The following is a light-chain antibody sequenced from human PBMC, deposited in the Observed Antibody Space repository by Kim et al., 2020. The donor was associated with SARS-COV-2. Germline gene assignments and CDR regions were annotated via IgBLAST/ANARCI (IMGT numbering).Light chain of an antibody. CDR3: QQYKSYPIT. J-gene: IGKJ5*01. CDR2: GAS. CDR1: QGISNY. Sequence: DIQMTQSPSSLSASVGDRVTITCRASQGISNYLAWFQQKPGKAPKSLIYGASTLHSGVPSKFSGSASGTDFTLTISSLQPEDFATYYCQQYKSYPITFGQGKRREIK. V-gene: IGKV1-16*02.